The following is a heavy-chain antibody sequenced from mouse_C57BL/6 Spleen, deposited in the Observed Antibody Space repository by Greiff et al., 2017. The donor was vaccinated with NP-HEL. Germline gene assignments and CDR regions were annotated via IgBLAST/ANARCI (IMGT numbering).Heavy chain of an antibody. V-gene: IGHV1-26*01. CDR1: GYTFTDYY. CDR3: AREDYYGSSYTWFAY. J-gene: IGHJ3*01. D-gene: IGHD1-1*01. Sequence: VQLQQSGPELVKPGASVKISCKASGYTFTDYYMNWVKQSHGKSLEWIGDINPNNGGTSYNQKFKGKATLTVDKSSSTAYMELRSLTSEDSAVYYCAREDYYGSSYTWFAYWGQGTLVTVSA. CDR2: INPNNGGT.